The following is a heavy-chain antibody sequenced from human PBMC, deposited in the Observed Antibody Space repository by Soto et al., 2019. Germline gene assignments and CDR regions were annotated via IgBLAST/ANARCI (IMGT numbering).Heavy chain of an antibody. CDR3: ARRTMVRGVGNWFDP. V-gene: IGHV4-59*08. J-gene: IGHJ5*02. Sequence: SETLSLTCTVAGGSISSYCWSWIRQPTGKGLEWIGHIYYSGSTNYNPSLKSRVTISVDTSKNQFSLKLSSVTAADTAVYYCARRTMVRGVGNWFDPWGQGTLVTVSS. CDR2: IYYSGST. CDR1: GGSISSYC. D-gene: IGHD3-10*01.